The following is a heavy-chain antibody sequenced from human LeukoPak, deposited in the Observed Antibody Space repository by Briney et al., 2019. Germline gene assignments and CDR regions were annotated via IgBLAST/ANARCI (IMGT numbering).Heavy chain of an antibody. V-gene: IGHV4-59*11. CDR1: GGSISSHY. D-gene: IGHD6-6*01. CDR3: ARSARSIAALSSYYYYYMDV. Sequence: SETLSLTCTVSGGSISSHYLSWIRQPPGKGLEWIGYICYSGSTNYNPSLKSRVTISVDTSKNQFSLKLSSVTAADTAVYYCARSARSIAALSSYYYYYMDVWGKGTTVTVSS. J-gene: IGHJ6*03. CDR2: ICYSGST.